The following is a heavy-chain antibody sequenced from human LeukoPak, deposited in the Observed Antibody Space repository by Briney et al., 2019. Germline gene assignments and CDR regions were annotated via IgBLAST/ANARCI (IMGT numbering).Heavy chain of an antibody. Sequence: GSLRLSCAASGFTFSSYWMSWVRQAPGKGLEWIGSIYYSGSTYYNPSLKSRVTISVDTSKNQFSLKLSSVTAADTAVYYCARDGLVGATTLGYYYMDVWGKGATVTVSS. CDR1: GFTFSSYW. CDR3: ARDGLVGATTLGYYYMDV. CDR2: IYYSGST. V-gene: IGHV4-39*07. D-gene: IGHD1-26*01. J-gene: IGHJ6*03.